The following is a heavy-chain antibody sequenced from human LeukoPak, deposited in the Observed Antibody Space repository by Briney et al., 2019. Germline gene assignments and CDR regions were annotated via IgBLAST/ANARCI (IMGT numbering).Heavy chain of an antibody. J-gene: IGHJ3*02. Sequence: PSETLSLTCTVSGGSIRSHYWSWIRQPPGKGLEWIGCVYYSGSTNYKPSLKSRVTISVDTSKNQFSLKLSSVTAADTAVYYCARYSTGWYDAFDIWGQGTMVTVSS. CDR2: VYYSGST. CDR1: GGSIRSHY. D-gene: IGHD6-19*01. V-gene: IGHV4-59*11. CDR3: ARYSTGWYDAFDI.